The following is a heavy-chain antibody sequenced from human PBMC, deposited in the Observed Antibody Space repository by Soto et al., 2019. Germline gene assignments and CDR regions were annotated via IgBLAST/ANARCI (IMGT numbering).Heavy chain of an antibody. CDR1: GFTFRSYV. V-gene: IGHV3-30*19. J-gene: IGHJ1*01. D-gene: IGHD3-16*01. Sequence: QVQLVESGGGVVQAGTSLRVSCVGSGFTFRSYVIHWVRQAPGKGLEWVALTSYDGSDKYYDNSVRGRFTISRDNSRNTVDLQIDSLRLEDTALYYCARWGTTGGLDVWGQGTLVSVSS. CDR3: ARWGTTGGLDV. CDR2: TSYDGSDK.